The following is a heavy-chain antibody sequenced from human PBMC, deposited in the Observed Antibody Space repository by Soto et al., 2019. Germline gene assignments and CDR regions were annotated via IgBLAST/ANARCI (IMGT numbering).Heavy chain of an antibody. J-gene: IGHJ6*02. V-gene: IGHV3-49*04. Sequence: GGSLRLSCTASGFTFGDYAMSWVRQAPGKGLEWVGFIRSKAYGGTTEYAASVKGRFTISRDDSKSIAYLQMNSLKTEDTAVYYCTRGKDSNYVDYYCYGMDVWGQGTTVTVSS. CDR2: IRSKAYGGTT. CDR3: TRGKDSNYVDYYCYGMDV. D-gene: IGHD4-4*01. CDR1: GFTFGDYA.